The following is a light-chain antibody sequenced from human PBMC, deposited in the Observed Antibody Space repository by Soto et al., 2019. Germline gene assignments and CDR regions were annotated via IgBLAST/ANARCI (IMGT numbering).Light chain of an antibody. CDR1: TSDVGGYNL. V-gene: IGLV2-23*01. Sequence: QSALTQPASVSGSPGQSITISCSGTTSDVGGYNLVSWYQQHTAKAPKLLIYEGTQRPSVVSSRFSGSKSGNTASRTISGLQAEDQADYYCCSYASSSSYVCGTGTKVTVL. CDR3: CSYASSSSYV. CDR2: EGT. J-gene: IGLJ1*01.